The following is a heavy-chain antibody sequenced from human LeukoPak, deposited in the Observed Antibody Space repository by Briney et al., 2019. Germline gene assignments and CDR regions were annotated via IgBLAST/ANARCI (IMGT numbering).Heavy chain of an antibody. Sequence: GGSLRLSCVVSGFTVSSYEMNWVRQAPGKGLEWVSYISSSGSTIYYADSVKGRFTISRDNAKNSLYLQMNSLRAEDTAVYYCAREGRSSGVNYYYYYYMDVWGKGTTVTISS. D-gene: IGHD6-19*01. J-gene: IGHJ6*03. CDR3: AREGRSSGVNYYYYYYMDV. CDR1: GFTVSSYE. V-gene: IGHV3-48*03. CDR2: ISSSGSTI.